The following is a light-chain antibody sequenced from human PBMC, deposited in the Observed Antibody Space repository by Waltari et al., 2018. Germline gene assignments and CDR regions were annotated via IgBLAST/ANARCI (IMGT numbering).Light chain of an antibody. V-gene: IGLV2-14*01. Sequence: QSALTQPASVSGSPGQSITISCTGTSSDVGGFNFVSWYQQYPGKAPTLIIYDVSTRPSGVSRRFSGSKSGNTASLTISGLQAEEEADYYCSSYTSSSTWVFGGGTRLTVL. CDR3: SSYTSSSTWV. CDR1: SSDVGGFNF. CDR2: DVS. J-gene: IGLJ3*02.